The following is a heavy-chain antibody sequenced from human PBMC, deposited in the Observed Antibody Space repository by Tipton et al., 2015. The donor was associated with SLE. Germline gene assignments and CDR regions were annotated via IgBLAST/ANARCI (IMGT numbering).Heavy chain of an antibody. Sequence: TLSLTCTVSGGSISSGRYYWSWIRQPAGKGLEWIGRIYTVGSTNYNPSLKSRVTISVDTSKNQFSLKLSSVTAADTAVYYCARDISRYCSGGSCYSRPVYFDYWGQGTLVTVSS. CDR2: IYTVGST. CDR3: ARDISRYCSGGSCYSRPVYFDY. D-gene: IGHD2-15*01. V-gene: IGHV4-61*02. CDR1: GGSISSGRYY. J-gene: IGHJ4*02.